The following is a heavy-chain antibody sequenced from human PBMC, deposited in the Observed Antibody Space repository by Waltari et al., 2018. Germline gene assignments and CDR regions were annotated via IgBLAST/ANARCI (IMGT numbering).Heavy chain of an antibody. D-gene: IGHD6-19*01. CDR3: ARGLGRSGIGYAFDI. CDR2: IKQDGSEK. J-gene: IGHJ3*02. Sequence: EVQLVESGGGLVQPGGSLRLSCAASGFTFSSYWMSWVRQAPGKGLEWVANIKQDGSEKYYVDSVKGRFTISRDNAKNSLYLQMNSLRAEDTAVYYCARGLGRSGIGYAFDIWGQGTMVTVSS. CDR1: GFTFSSYW. V-gene: IGHV3-7*03.